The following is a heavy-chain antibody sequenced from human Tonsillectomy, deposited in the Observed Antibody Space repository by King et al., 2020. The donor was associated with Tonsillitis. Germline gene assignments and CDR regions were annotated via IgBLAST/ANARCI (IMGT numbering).Heavy chain of an antibody. CDR1: GDPISSDNYF. D-gene: IGHD2-8*02. CDR2: ILHSGRT. Sequence: QLQESGPGLVKPSETLSLRCTVSGDPISSDNYFWGWIRQPPGQGLEWIASILHSGRTYYNPSLASRVTISVDTSKNRLSLKVTSVTAADTAMYYGRVRPIWWSGRRSGWFDPWGQGILVTVSS. V-gene: IGHV4-39*07. CDR3: RVRPIWWSGRRSGWFDP. J-gene: IGHJ5*01.